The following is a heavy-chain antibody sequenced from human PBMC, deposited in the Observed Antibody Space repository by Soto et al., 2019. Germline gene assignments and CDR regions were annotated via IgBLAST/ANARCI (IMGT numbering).Heavy chain of an antibody. CDR1: GGSISSYY. CDR2: IYTSGST. Sequence: SETLSLTCTVSGGSISSYYWSWIRQPAGKGLEWIGRIYTSGSTNYNPSLKSRVTMSVDTSKNQFSLKLSSVTAADTAVYYCARVAIFGVARGNYYYYGMDVWGQGTTVTVSS. D-gene: IGHD3-3*01. V-gene: IGHV4-4*07. CDR3: ARVAIFGVARGNYYYYGMDV. J-gene: IGHJ6*02.